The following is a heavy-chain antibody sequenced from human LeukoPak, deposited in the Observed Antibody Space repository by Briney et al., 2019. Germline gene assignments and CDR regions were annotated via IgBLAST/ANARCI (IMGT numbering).Heavy chain of an antibody. CDR3: ARDPLTGSYGVNWLDP. V-gene: IGHV1-18*01. Sequence: ASVKVSCKASGYIFRDYGMSWVRQAPGQGLEWMGWISGYSGITEYAQKVQGRVTMTTDTSTSTAYMELRSLRSDDTAIYYCARDPLTGSYGVNWLDPWGQGTLVTVSS. J-gene: IGHJ5*02. CDR2: ISGYSGIT. D-gene: IGHD1-26*01. CDR1: GYIFRDYG.